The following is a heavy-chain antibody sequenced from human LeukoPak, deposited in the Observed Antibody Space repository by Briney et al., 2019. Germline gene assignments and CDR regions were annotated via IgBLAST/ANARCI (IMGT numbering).Heavy chain of an antibody. D-gene: IGHD6-13*01. CDR2: IYYSGST. CDR1: GGSISSYY. J-gene: IGHJ6*03. CDR3: ARIAQMYSSSWFYYYYYMDV. V-gene: IGHV4-59*12. Sequence: PSETLSLTCTVSGGSISSYYWSWIRQPPGKGLEWIGYIYYSGSTNYNPSLKSRVTISVDTSKNQFSLKLSSVTAADTAVYYCARIAQMYSSSWFYYYYYMDVWGKGTTVTISS.